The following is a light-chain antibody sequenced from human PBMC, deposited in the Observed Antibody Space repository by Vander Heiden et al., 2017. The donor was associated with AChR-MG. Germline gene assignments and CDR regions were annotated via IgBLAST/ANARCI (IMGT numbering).Light chain of an antibody. J-gene: IGLJ3*02. CDR1: VLAKQY. CDR2: GDS. Sequence: SYALPQPSSVSVSPGQTARITCSGHVLAKQYARWLQPQPGQAPVLVIYGDSERPSGIPERFSGSSSGATVTLTISGAQVEDEADYYCYSAADNIRVFGGGTKLTVL. V-gene: IGLV3-27*01. CDR3: YSAADNIRV.